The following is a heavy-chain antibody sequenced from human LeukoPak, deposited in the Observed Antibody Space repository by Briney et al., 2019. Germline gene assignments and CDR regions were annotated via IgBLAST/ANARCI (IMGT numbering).Heavy chain of an antibody. Sequence: GGSLRLSCAASGFTFSSYGMHWVRQAPGRGLEWVAFIRYDGSNKYYADSVKGRLTISRENSKNTLYLQMNSLRAEDTGVYYCAKDRGSSWYGAFDYWGQGTLVTVSS. D-gene: IGHD6-13*01. V-gene: IGHV3-30*02. CDR1: GFTFSSYG. CDR3: AKDRGSSWYGAFDY. J-gene: IGHJ4*02. CDR2: IRYDGSNK.